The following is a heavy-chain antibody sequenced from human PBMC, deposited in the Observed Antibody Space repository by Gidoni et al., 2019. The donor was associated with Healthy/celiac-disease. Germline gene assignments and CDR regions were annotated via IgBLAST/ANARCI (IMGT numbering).Heavy chain of an antibody. Sequence: ASGFTFSNAWMNWVRQAPGKGLEWVGRIKSKTDGGKTDYAAPVKGRFTIARDDSKNTLYLQMNSLKTEDTAVYYCTTESVGSNSWYPPPFDYWGQGTLVTVSS. J-gene: IGHJ4*02. V-gene: IGHV3-15*07. CDR3: TTESVGSNSWYPPPFDY. CDR1: GFTFSNAW. CDR2: IKSKTDGGKT. D-gene: IGHD2-2*01.